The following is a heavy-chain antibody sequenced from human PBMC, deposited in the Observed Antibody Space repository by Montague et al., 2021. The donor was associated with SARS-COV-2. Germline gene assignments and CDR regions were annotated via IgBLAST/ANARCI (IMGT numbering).Heavy chain of an antibody. CDR2: IYSGSSST. D-gene: IGHD3-22*01. V-gene: IGHV3-23*03. CDR1: GFTFSSYA. J-gene: IGHJ4*02. CDR3: AKGYQPYSYESSGFHTFDY. Sequence: SLRLSCAASGFTFSSYAMSWVRQAPGKGLEWVSVIYSGSSSTWYADSVKGRFTISRDNPKNTLYLHMNSLRVDDTAVYYCAKGYQPYSYESSGFHTFDYWGQGTLVTVSS.